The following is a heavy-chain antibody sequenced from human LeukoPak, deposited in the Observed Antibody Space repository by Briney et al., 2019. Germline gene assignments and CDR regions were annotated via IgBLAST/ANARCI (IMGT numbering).Heavy chain of an antibody. CDR3: ARLASSSSRIVGY. J-gene: IGHJ4*02. CDR1: GYSFTSYW. CDR2: IWPGDSDT. D-gene: IGHD6-6*01. Sequence: GESLKISCKGSGYSFTSYWIGWVRQMPGKGLEWMGIIWPGDSDTRYSPSFQGQVTISADKSISTAYLQWSSLKASDSAMYYCARLASSSSRIVGYWGQGTLVTVSS. V-gene: IGHV5-51*01.